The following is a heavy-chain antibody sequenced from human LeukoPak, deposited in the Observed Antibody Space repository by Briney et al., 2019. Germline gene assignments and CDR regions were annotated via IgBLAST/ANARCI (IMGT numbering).Heavy chain of an antibody. V-gene: IGHV1-46*01. J-gene: IGHJ6*03. CDR1: GYTFTSYY. Sequence: GASVKVSCKASGYTFTSYYMHWVRQAPGQGLEWMGIINPSGGSTSYAQKFQGRVTMTRDMFTSTVYMELSSLRSEDTAVYYCARGARGDPNYYYYMDVWGKGTTVTVSS. CDR3: ARGARGDPNYYYYMDV. CDR2: INPSGGST. D-gene: IGHD3-10*01.